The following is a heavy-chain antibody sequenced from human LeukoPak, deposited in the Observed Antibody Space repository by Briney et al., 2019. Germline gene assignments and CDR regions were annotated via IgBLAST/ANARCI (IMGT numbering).Heavy chain of an antibody. Sequence: SETLSLTCTVSGGSISSYYWSWIRQPPGKGLEWIGYIYYSGSTNYNPSLKSRVTISVDTSKSQFSLKLSSVTAADTAVYYCARSKGPDFWSGYYFDALDYWGQGTLVTVSS. D-gene: IGHD3-3*01. CDR3: ARSKGPDFWSGYYFDALDY. V-gene: IGHV4-59*08. CDR2: IYYSGST. J-gene: IGHJ4*02. CDR1: GGSISSYY.